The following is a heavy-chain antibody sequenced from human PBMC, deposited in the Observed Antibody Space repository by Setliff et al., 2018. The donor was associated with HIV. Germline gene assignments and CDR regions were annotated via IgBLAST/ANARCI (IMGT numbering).Heavy chain of an antibody. V-gene: IGHV1-69*10. CDR2: IMSILRIA. D-gene: IGHD2-15*01. CDR1: GGSFTSFA. CDR3: AKERSYCSGGNCYFDS. Sequence: SVKVSCKASGGSFTSFAISWVRQAPGQGLEWMGGIMSILRIANYAQKFQGRVTITADKSTRTAYMELSSLRSEDTAVYYCAKERSYCSGGNCYFDSWGQGTLVTVSS. J-gene: IGHJ4*02.